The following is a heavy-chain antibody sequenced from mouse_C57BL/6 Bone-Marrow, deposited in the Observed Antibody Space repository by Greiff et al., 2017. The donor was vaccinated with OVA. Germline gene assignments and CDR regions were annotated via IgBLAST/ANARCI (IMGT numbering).Heavy chain of an antibody. V-gene: IGHV3-8*01. J-gene: IGHJ1*03. D-gene: IGHD2-1*01. Sequence: EVKLQESGPGLAKPSQTLSLTCSVTGYSITSDYWNWIRKFPGNKLEYMGYISYSGSTYYNPSLKSRISITRDTSKNQYYLQLNSVTTEDTATYFCARFYYGNHWYFDVWGTGTTVTVSS. CDR1: GYSITSDY. CDR2: ISYSGST. CDR3: ARFYYGNHWYFDV.